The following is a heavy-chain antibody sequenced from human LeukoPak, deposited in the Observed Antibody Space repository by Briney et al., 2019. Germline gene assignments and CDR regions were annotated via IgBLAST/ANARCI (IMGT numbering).Heavy chain of an antibody. V-gene: IGHV3-23*01. D-gene: IGHD2-15*01. J-gene: IGHJ4*02. CDR2: ISGSGGST. CDR1: RFTFSSYA. CDR3: AISTPGYCSGGSCYSY. Sequence: GGSLRLSCAASRFTFSSYAMSWVRQAPGKGLEWVSAISGSGGSTYYADSVKGRFTISRDNSKNTLYLQMNSLRAEDTAVYYCAISTPGYCSGGSCYSYWGQGTLVTVSS.